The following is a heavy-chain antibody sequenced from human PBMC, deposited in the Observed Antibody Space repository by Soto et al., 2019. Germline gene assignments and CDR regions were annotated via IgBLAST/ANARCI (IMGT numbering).Heavy chain of an antibody. CDR3: ASWALSYYDTSRAQGGFDI. V-gene: IGHV1-2*04. CDR1: GYTFTGYY. CDR2: INPNSGGT. D-gene: IGHD3-22*01. J-gene: IGHJ3*02. Sequence: RASVKVSCKASGYTFTGYYMHWVRQAPGQGLEWMGWINPNSGGTNYAQKFQGWVTMTRDTSIRTASMEMSRLRSDDTAVYYCASWALSYYDTSRAQGGFDIWGQGTMLTVS.